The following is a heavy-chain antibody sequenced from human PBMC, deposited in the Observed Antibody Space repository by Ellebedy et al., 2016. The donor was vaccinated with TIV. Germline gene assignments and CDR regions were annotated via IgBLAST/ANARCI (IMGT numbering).Heavy chain of an antibody. V-gene: IGHV3-7*01. CDR2: IRHDGSDK. CDR3: ARDLVLDEYYYYGMDV. D-gene: IGHD2-8*02. CDR1: GFTFSNYW. J-gene: IGHJ6*02. Sequence: GGSLRLSCAASGFTFSNYWMSWVRQAPGQGLEWVANIRHDGSDKNYVDSVKGRFTISRDNSKNTLYLQMNSLRAEDTAVYYCARDLVLDEYYYYGMDVWGQGTTVTVSS.